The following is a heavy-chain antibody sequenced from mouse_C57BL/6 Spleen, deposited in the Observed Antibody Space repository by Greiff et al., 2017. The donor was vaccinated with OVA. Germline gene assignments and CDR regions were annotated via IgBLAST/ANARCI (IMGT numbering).Heavy chain of an antibody. Sequence: QVQLQQPGAELVKPGASVKLSCKASGYTFTSYWMQWVKQRPGQGLEWIGEIDPSDSYTNYNQKFKGKATLTVDTSSSTAYMQLSSLTSEDSAVYYCARAQDGYYWYFDVRGTGTTVTVSS. V-gene: IGHV1-50*01. CDR1: GYTFTSYW. J-gene: IGHJ1*03. CDR2: IDPSDSYT. CDR3: ARAQDGYYWYFDV. D-gene: IGHD2-3*01.